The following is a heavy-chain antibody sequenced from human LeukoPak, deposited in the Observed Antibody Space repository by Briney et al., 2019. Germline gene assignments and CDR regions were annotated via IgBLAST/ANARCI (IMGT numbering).Heavy chain of an antibody. CDR3: VVVTAILGAFDI. Sequence: GGSLRLSCAASGFTFITNYISWVRQAPGKGLEWVSVIYSGGSTYYADSVKGRFTISRDNSKNTLYLQMNSLRAEDMAVYYCVVVTAILGAFDIWGQGTMVTVSS. V-gene: IGHV3-53*01. CDR2: IYSGGST. D-gene: IGHD2-21*02. J-gene: IGHJ3*02. CDR1: GFTFITNY.